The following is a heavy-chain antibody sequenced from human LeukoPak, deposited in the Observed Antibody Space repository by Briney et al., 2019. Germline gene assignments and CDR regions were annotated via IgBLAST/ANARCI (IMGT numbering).Heavy chain of an antibody. CDR2: IIPIFGTA. Sequence: GASVKVSCKASGGTFSSYAISWVRQAPGQGLEWMGGIIPIFGTANYAQKFQGRVTITADESTSTAYMELSSLRSEDTAVYYCARDRLTPRSDYDAFDIWGQGTMVTVSS. D-gene: IGHD5-12*01. V-gene: IGHV1-69*13. CDR3: ARDRLTPRSDYDAFDI. J-gene: IGHJ3*02. CDR1: GGTFSSYA.